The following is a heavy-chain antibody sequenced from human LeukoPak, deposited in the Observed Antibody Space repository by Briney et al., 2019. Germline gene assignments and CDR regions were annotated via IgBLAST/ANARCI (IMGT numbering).Heavy chain of an antibody. J-gene: IGHJ4*02. CDR1: GGSFSGYY. Sequence: PSETLSLTCAVYGGSFSGYYWSWIRQPPGKGLEWIGEINHSGSTNYNPSLKSRVTISVDTSKNQFSLKLSSATAADTAVYYCARGGRVYYYGSGSSSRLDYWGQGTLVTVSS. CDR2: INHSGST. V-gene: IGHV4-34*01. CDR3: ARGGRVYYYGSGSSSRLDY. D-gene: IGHD3-10*01.